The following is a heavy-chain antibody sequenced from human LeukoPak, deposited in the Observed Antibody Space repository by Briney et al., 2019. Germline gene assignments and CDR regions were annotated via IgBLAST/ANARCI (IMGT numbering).Heavy chain of an antibody. J-gene: IGHJ5*02. Sequence: GASVKVSRKASGYTFTGYYMHWVRQAPGQGLEWMGWINPNSGDTNYAQKFQGRVTMTRDTSISTAYMELSRLRSDDTAVYYCARDRVGYCSGGSCYPNWFDPWGQGTLVTVSS. D-gene: IGHD2-15*01. CDR1: GYTFTGYY. CDR2: INPNSGDT. V-gene: IGHV1-2*02. CDR3: ARDRVGYCSGGSCYPNWFDP.